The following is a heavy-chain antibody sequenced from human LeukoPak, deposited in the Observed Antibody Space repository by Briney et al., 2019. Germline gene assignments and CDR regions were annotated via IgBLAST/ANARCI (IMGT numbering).Heavy chain of an antibody. CDR1: GFTFSSYA. D-gene: IGHD3-10*02. CDR2: MGGSGGST. CDR3: AELGITMIGGV. V-gene: IGHV3-23*01. J-gene: IGHJ6*04. Sequence: GGSLRLSCAASGFTFSSYAMSWVRQAPGKGLEWVSTMGGSGGSTYYADSVKGRFTISRDNAKNSLYLQMNSLRAEDTAVYYCAELGITMIGGVWGKGTTVTISS.